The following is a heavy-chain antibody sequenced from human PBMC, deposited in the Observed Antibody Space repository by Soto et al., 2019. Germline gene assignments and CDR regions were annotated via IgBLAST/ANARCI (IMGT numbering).Heavy chain of an antibody. CDR1: GFTFSNYW. D-gene: IGHD3-10*01. CDR3: ATAGSYRFDH. J-gene: IGHJ4*02. CDR2: INPDATTI. Sequence: AVGSLRLSCAPSGFTFSNYWIHWVRQAPGEGLVWVSRINPDATTINYADPVKGRFTVSRDNAKNTLYLQMNSLRAEDTAVYYCATAGSYRFDHWGQGTLVTVSS. V-gene: IGHV3-74*01.